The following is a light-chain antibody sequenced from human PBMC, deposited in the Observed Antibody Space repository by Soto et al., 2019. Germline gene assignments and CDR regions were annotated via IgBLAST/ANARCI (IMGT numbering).Light chain of an antibody. CDR2: GAS. CDR1: QSVSSK. J-gene: IGKJ4*01. Sequence: EIVMTQSPATLSVSPGERATLSCRASQSVSSKLDWYQQKPGQAPRLLIYGASTRATGIPARFSGSGSGTEFTITISSLQSEDFAVYYCQQYNNWPPVTFGGGTKVEIK. CDR3: QQYNNWPPVT. V-gene: IGKV3-15*01.